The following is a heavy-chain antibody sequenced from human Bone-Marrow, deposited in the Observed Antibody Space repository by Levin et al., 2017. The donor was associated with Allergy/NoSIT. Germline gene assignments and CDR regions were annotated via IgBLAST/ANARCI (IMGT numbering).Heavy chain of an antibody. J-gene: IGHJ4*01. CDR1: GFTFENHG. V-gene: IGHV3-30*03. D-gene: IGHD2-8*01. CDR3: ARTGVNLRLDFDS. Sequence: GGSLRLSCVGSGFTFENHGIHWVRQAPGRGLEWLSVLSYDGTTEYLADFVKGRLTMSRDNSKNTVYLHIHSLRPDDTAVYDCARTGVNLRLDFDSWGHGILVTVSS. CDR2: LSYDGTTE.